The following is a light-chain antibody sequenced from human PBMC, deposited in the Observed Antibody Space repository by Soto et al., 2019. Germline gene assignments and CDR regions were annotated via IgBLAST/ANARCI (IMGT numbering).Light chain of an antibody. V-gene: IGKV3-15*01. CDR3: QQYNNWPPLT. Sequence: EIVMTQSPATLSVSPLERATLSFRASQSVRSNLAWHQQKPCQSPRLLIYAASTRATGVPARFSGSGSGTAFTLTISSLQSEDFAVYYCQQYNNWPPLTFGGGTKVDIK. J-gene: IGKJ4*01. CDR2: AAS. CDR1: QSVRSN.